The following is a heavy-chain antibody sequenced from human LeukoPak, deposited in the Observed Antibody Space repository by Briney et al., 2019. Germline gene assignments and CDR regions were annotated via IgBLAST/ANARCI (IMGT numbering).Heavy chain of an antibody. D-gene: IGHD1-7*01. CDR3: GRDFGLTGTKRSFDI. Sequence: GGSLRLSCAASGFTFSSYAISWVRQAPGKGLEWVSAISGSGGSTYYADSVKGRFTISRDNSKNTLYLQMNSLRADDTAVYYCGRDFGLTGTKRSFDIWGQGTMVTVSS. CDR1: GFTFSSYA. V-gene: IGHV3-23*01. J-gene: IGHJ3*02. CDR2: ISGSGGST.